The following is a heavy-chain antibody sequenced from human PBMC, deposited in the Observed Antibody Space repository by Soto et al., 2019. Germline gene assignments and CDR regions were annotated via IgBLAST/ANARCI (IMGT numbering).Heavy chain of an antibody. V-gene: IGHV3-33*08. D-gene: IGHD2-15*01. J-gene: IGHJ6*02. Sequence: PGGSLRLSCAASGFIFSTYDMHWVRQAPGKGLEWVAVIWYDGSNKYYADSVKGRFTISRDNSKNTLYLQMNSLRAEDTAVYYCARDEKRYCMCYGGGMDVWGQGTTVTVSS. CDR3: ARDEKRYCMCYGGGMDV. CDR1: GFIFSTYD. CDR2: IWYDGSNK.